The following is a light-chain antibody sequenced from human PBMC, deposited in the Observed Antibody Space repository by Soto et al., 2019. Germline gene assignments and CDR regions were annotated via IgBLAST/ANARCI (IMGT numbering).Light chain of an antibody. V-gene: IGKV1-39*01. CDR2: GAS. CDR1: QSISSY. Sequence: DIQMTQSPSSLSTSVGDRVTITCRASQSISSYLHWYQQKPGKAPKLLIYGASSLQTGVPSRFSGSGSGTDFTHTISSLQPEDFATYYCQQSYSAPPYTFGQGTKLEIK. J-gene: IGKJ2*01. CDR3: QQSYSAPPYT.